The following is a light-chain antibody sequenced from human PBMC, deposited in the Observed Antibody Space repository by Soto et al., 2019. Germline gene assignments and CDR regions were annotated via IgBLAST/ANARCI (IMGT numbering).Light chain of an antibody. CDR3: QHYHGWPIT. Sequence: EIVLTQSPGTLSLSPGERATLSCRASQSVINNYLAWYQQKPGQAPRLLIYGASNRATGIPDRFSGSGSGTDFTLTISSLQSEDFAVYYCQHYHGWPITFGQGTRLEIK. CDR1: QSVINNY. J-gene: IGKJ5*01. V-gene: IGKV3-20*01. CDR2: GAS.